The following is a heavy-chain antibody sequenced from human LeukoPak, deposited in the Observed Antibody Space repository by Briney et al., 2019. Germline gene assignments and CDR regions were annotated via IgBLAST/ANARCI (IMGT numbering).Heavy chain of an antibody. CDR3: AKSAVVRGTTGTFDY. CDR2: ISSTSAST. V-gene: IGHV3-23*01. Sequence: GASVKVSCKASGYTFTSYAMHWVRQAPGRGLEWVSGISSTSASTYYIDSVKGRFTISRDNSKNTLYLQMNSLGAEDTAVYYCAKSAVVRGTTGTFDYWGQGTLVTVSS. D-gene: IGHD3-10*01. CDR1: GYTFTSYA. J-gene: IGHJ4*02.